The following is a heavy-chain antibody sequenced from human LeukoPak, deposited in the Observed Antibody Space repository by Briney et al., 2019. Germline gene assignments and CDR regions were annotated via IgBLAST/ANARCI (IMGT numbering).Heavy chain of an antibody. CDR2: ISAYNGNT. CDR3: ARWGGYGSESFPDYFDY. CDR1: GYTFTSYG. D-gene: IGHD3-10*01. Sequence: ASVKVSCKASGYTFTSYGMSWVRQAPGQGLEWMGWISAYNGNTNYAQKIQGRVTMTTDTSTSTAYREWKRLRSDVRTVYYCARWGGYGSESFPDYFDYWGQGTLVTVSS. J-gene: IGHJ4*02. V-gene: IGHV1-18*04.